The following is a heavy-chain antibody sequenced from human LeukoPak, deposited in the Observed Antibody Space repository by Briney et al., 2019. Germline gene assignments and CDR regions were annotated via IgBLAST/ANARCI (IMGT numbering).Heavy chain of an antibody. CDR2: IHNDGST. D-gene: IGHD3-3*02. CDR1: GFTFSYNE. CDR3: ASLARDY. J-gene: IGHJ4*02. V-gene: IGHV3-53*01. Sequence: GGSLRLSCAASGFTFSYNEMNWVRQAPGKGLEWVSVIHNDGSTYYADSVKGRFTISRDNSKNMLLLRMNSLRVEDTAVYFCASLARDYWGQGTLVSVSS.